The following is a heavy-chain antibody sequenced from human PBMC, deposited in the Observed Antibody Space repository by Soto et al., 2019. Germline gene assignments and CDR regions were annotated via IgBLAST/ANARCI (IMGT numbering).Heavy chain of an antibody. J-gene: IGHJ6*02. CDR2: ISGSGGST. CDR3: AKDGLTYYDFWSGPSSHPYGMDV. Sequence: GGSLRLSCAASGFTFSSYAMSWVRQAPGKGLEWVSAISGSGGSTYYADSVKGRFTISRDNSKNTLYLQMNSLRAEDTAVYYCAKDGLTYYDFWSGPSSHPYGMDVWGQGTTVTVSS. D-gene: IGHD3-3*01. V-gene: IGHV3-23*01. CDR1: GFTFSSYA.